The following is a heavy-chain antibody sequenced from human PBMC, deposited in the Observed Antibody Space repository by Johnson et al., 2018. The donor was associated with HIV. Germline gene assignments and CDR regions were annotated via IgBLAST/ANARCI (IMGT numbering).Heavy chain of an antibody. CDR1: GFTFSSYA. Sequence: QVQLVESGGGVVQPGRSLRLSFAASGFTFSSYAMHWVRQAPGKGLEWVAVISYDGSNKYYADSVKGRFTISRDNSKNTLYLQMNSLRAEDTAVYYCARERRPWGPDAFDIWGQGTMVTVSS. J-gene: IGHJ3*02. CDR2: ISYDGSNK. V-gene: IGHV3-30*04. CDR3: ARERRPWGPDAFDI. D-gene: IGHD3-16*01.